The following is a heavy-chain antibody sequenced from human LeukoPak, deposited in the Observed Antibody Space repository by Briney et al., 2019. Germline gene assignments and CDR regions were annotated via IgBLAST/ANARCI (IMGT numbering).Heavy chain of an antibody. Sequence: ASVTVSCKASGYTFTGYYMHWVRQAPGQGLEWMGWVNPNSGGTNYAQKFQGRVTMTRDTSISTAYMELSRLRSDDAAVYYCPRVRYGGNPMGYWGQGTLVTVSS. J-gene: IGHJ4*02. CDR2: VNPNSGGT. CDR3: PRVRYGGNPMGY. D-gene: IGHD4-23*01. CDR1: GYTFTGYY. V-gene: IGHV1-2*02.